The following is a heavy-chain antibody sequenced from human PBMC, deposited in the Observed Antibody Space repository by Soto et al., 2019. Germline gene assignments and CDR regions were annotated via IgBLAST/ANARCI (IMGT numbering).Heavy chain of an antibody. CDR2: IYTSGST. CDR1: GGSISSGGYS. J-gene: IGHJ4*02. Sequence: SETLSLTCAVSGGSISSGGYSWSWIRQPPGKGLEWIGRIYTSGSTNYNPSLKSRVTMSVDTSKNQFSLKLSSVTAADTAVYYCARLYYYDSSGPSDYWGQGTLVTSPQ. V-gene: IGHV4-61*02. CDR3: ARLYYYDSSGPSDY. D-gene: IGHD3-22*01.